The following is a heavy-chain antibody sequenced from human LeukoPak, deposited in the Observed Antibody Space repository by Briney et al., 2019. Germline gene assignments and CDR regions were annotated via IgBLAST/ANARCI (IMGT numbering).Heavy chain of an antibody. Sequence: SETLSLTCTVSGASISSGRNYWGWIRQSPGKGLEWIASIYSSGNTYYNPSLQSRVTISVDTSKNQFSLKLSSVTAADTAVYYCARLFWVYYDSSGYPNWFDPWGQGTLVTVSS. D-gene: IGHD3-22*01. V-gene: IGHV4-39*07. J-gene: IGHJ5*02. CDR1: GASISSGRNY. CDR2: IYSSGNT. CDR3: ARLFWVYYDSSGYPNWFDP.